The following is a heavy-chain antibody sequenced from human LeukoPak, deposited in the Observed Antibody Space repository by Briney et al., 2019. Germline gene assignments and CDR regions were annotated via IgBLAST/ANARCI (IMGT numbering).Heavy chain of an antibody. D-gene: IGHD6-6*01. Sequence: GGSLRLSCAASGFTFSSYGMHWVRQAPGKGLEWVAVISYDGSNEYYADPVKGRFTISRDNSKNTLYLQMNSLRAEDTAVYYCAKRISSVYYYGMDVWGKGTTVTVSS. CDR2: ISYDGSNE. CDR3: AKRISSVYYYGMDV. CDR1: GFTFSSYG. J-gene: IGHJ6*04. V-gene: IGHV3-30*18.